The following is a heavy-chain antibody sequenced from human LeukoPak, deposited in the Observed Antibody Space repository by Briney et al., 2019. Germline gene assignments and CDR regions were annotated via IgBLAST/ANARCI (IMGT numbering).Heavy chain of an antibody. CDR3: ATDGTWGSPFDY. CDR1: GYTLTELS. D-gene: IGHD3-16*01. Sequence: AASVKLSCKVSGYTLTELSMHWVRQAPGKGLEWMGGFDPEDGETIYAQKFQGRVTMTEDTSTDTAYMELSSLRSEDTAVYYCATDGTWGSPFDYWGQGTLVTVSS. V-gene: IGHV1-24*01. CDR2: FDPEDGET. J-gene: IGHJ4*02.